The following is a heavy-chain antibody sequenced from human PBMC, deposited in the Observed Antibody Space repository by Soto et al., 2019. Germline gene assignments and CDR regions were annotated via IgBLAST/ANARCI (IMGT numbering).Heavy chain of an antibody. CDR3: ARDKGRSDSGMDV. V-gene: IGHV4-59*01. CDR2: AFYSGSA. Sequence: TSETLSLTCTVSGGSINSYYWSWIRQPPGKGLEWIGYAFYSGSAKYNPSLKSRATISVDMSKTHFSLTVTSVTAADTAVYYCARDKGRSDSGMDVWGQGTTVTVSS. CDR1: GGSINSYY. J-gene: IGHJ6*02.